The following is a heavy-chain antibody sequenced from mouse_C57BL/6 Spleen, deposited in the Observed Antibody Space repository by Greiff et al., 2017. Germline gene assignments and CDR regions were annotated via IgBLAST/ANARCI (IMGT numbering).Heavy chain of an antibody. Sequence: QVQLQPPGAELVMPGASVKLSCKASGYTFTSYWMHWVKPRPGQGLAWIGEIDPSDSYTTYNPKFTGKSTLTVDKSSSTAYMQLSSRTSEDSAVYDCARPGGDGYYRYFDYWGQGTTLTVAS. CDR1: GYTFTSYW. CDR2: IDPSDSYT. CDR3: ARPGGDGYYRYFDY. D-gene: IGHD2-3*01. V-gene: IGHV1-69*01. J-gene: IGHJ2*01.